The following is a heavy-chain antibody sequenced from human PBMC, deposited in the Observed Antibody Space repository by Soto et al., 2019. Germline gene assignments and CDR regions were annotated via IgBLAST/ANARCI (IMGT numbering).Heavy chain of an antibody. J-gene: IGHJ6*02. V-gene: IGHV1-2*04. CDR1: GYTFTGYY. CDR2: INPNSGGT. CDR3: ARDLYYYDSSGYYRRYYYYYGMDV. D-gene: IGHD3-22*01. Sequence: QVQLVQSGAEVKKPGASVKVSCKASGYTFTGYYMHWVRQAPGQGLEWMGWINPNSGGTNYAQKFQGWVTMTRDTSISTAYMELSRLRSDDTAVYYCARDLYYYDSSGYYRRYYYYYGMDVWGQGTTVTVSS.